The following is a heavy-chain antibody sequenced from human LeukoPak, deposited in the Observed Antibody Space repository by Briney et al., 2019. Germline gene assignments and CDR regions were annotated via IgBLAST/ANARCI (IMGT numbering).Heavy chain of an antibody. CDR3: ARDSPYSSSWDYFDY. Sequence: GRSLRLSCAASGFTFSSYGMHWVRQAPGKGLEWVAVIWYDGSNKYYADSVKGRFTISRDNSKNTLYLQMNSLRAEDTAVYYCARDSPYSSSWDYFDYWGQGTLVTVSS. CDR2: IWYDGSNK. J-gene: IGHJ4*02. V-gene: IGHV3-33*01. CDR1: GFTFSSYG. D-gene: IGHD6-13*01.